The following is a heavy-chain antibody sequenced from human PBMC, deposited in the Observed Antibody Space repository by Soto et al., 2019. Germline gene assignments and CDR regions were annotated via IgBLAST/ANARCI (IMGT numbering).Heavy chain of an antibody. Sequence: QLQLQESGSGLVKPSQTLSLTCAVSGGSISSGGYSWSWIRQPPGKGLEWIGYIYHSVSTYYNPSLKSRVTTSVDSSKNQFSLKLSSVTAADTAVYYCAAGGGLPRYHWGQGTLVTVSS. CDR3: AAGGGLPRYH. D-gene: IGHD5-12*01. J-gene: IGHJ5*02. V-gene: IGHV4-30-2*01. CDR2: IYHSVST. CDR1: GGSISSGGYS.